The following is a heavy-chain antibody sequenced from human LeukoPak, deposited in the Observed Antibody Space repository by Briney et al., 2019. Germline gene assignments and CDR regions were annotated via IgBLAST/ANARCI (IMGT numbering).Heavy chain of an antibody. J-gene: IGHJ4*02. V-gene: IGHV5-51*01. CDR3: AVIAAAGTGPFDY. CDR2: TYPGDSNT. CDR1: GYSFTNNW. Sequence: GESLKISCKGSGYSFTNNWIGWVRQMPGKGLEWMGITYPGDSNTRYSPSFQGHVTISADKSISTAYLQWSSLKASDTAMYYCAVIAAAGTGPFDYWGQGTLVTVSS. D-gene: IGHD6-13*01.